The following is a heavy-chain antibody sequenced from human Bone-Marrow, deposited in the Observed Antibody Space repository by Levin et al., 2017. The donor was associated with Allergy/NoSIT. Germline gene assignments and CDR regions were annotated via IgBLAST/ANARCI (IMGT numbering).Heavy chain of an antibody. V-gene: IGHV3-30-3*01. D-gene: IGHD3-22*01. CDR1: GFTFSRYA. CDR2: ISYDGNNK. J-gene: IGHJ6*02. Sequence: SGGSLRLSCAASGFTFSRYAMHWVRQAPGKGLEWVAVISYDGNNKYDADSVKGRFTSSRDNSKNTLYVQMNSLRPEDTAVYFCARDLGYDSSAFYLCHYSFYGMDVWGQGTTVTVSS. CDR3: ARDLGYDSSAFYLCHYSFYGMDV.